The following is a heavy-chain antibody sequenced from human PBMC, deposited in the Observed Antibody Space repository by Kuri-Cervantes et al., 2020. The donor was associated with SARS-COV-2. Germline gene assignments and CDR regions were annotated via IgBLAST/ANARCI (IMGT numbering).Heavy chain of an antibody. J-gene: IGHJ4*02. D-gene: IGHD6-6*01. CDR2: INHTGST. CDR1: GGSFSGYY. Sequence: TLSLTCAVYGGSFSGYYWSWIRQSPGKGLVWIGEINHTGSTNYNPSLKSRVTISVDTSKNQFSLKLSSVTAADTAVYYCARGVPGYWGQGSLVTVSS. CDR3: ARGVPGY. V-gene: IGHV4-34*01.